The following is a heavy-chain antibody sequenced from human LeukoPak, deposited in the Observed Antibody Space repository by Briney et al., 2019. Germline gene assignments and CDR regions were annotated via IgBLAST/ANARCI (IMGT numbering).Heavy chain of an antibody. CDR1: GFTFSSYE. Sequence: GGSLRLSCAASGFTFSSYEMNWVSQAPGKGLEWVSGISGNGDNTHYADSVKGRFTISRDNSKNTLSLQMNSLKDEDTAVYYCAKLRWEVVVSAYFDYWGQGTLSPSPQ. V-gene: IGHV3-23*01. J-gene: IGHJ4*02. D-gene: IGHD2-15*01. CDR2: ISGNGDNT. CDR3: AKLRWEVVVSAYFDY.